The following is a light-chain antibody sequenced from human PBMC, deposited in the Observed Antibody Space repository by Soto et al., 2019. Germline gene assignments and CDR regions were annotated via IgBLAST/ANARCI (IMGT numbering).Light chain of an antibody. J-gene: IGKJ1*01. CDR1: QNIGRW. CDR3: QQYNSYSWT. Sequence: DIQMTQSPSTLSASKGDRVTITCRASQNIGRWLAWYQQKPGTAPNLLIYHASNLRGGVPSRFSGGGSGTEFTLTISSLQPDDIATYYCQQYNSYSWTFGQGTKVEIK. CDR2: HAS. V-gene: IGKV1-5*01.